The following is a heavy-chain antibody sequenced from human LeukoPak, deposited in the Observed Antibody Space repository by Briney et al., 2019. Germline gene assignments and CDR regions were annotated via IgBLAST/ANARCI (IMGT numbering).Heavy chain of an antibody. CDR2: IYYSGST. V-gene: IGHV4-59*08. Sequence: PSETLSLTCTVSGGSISSYYWSWIRQPAGKGLEWIGYIYYSGSTNYNPSLKSRVTISVDTSKNQFSLKLSSVTAADTAVYYCARHASGWAHLFDYWGQGTLVTVSS. J-gene: IGHJ4*02. CDR3: ARHASGWAHLFDY. CDR1: GGSISSYY. D-gene: IGHD6-19*01.